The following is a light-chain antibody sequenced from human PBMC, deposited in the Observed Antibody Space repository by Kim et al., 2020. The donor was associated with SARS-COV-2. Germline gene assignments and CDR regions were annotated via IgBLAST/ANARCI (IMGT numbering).Light chain of an antibody. CDR1: VSNIANNY. Sequence: QSVLTQPPSVSAAPGQKVTISCSGTVSNIANNYVSWYQQLPGTAPKLLIYDNDKRPSGVPDRFSGSKSGMSAALSVSGLQTGDEGVYYCATWDSSLISGGVFGGGTQLTVL. J-gene: IGLJ3*02. CDR3: ATWDSSLISGGV. V-gene: IGLV1-51*01. CDR2: DND.